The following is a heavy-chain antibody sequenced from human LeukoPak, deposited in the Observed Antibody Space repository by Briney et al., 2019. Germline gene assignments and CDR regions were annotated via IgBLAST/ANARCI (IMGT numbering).Heavy chain of an antibody. V-gene: IGHV4-61*01. CDR1: GDSVSNGNYY. CDR3: ARLSDYYDSSGEYYYYYGMDV. J-gene: IGHJ6*02. Sequence: SESLSLTCSVSGDSVSNGNYYWSWLRQPPGKALEWIGYIYYTGSAYYNPSLEGRVALSVDTSRNQFSVKLNSVTAADTAVYYCARLSDYYDSSGEYYYYYGMDVWGQGTTVTVSS. D-gene: IGHD3-22*01. CDR2: IYYTGSA.